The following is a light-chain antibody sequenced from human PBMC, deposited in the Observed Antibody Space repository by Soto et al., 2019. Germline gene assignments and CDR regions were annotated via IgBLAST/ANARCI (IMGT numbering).Light chain of an antibody. CDR1: DVGAYNS. CDR2: DVS. J-gene: IGLJ1*01. V-gene: IGLV2-14*04. Sequence: DVGAYNSVSWYQQYPGKAPKLMIHDVSNRPSGVSDRFSGSKSGNTASLTFSGLQAEDEADYYCSSYTSSNSYVFGSGIKVTVL. CDR3: SSYTSSNSYV.